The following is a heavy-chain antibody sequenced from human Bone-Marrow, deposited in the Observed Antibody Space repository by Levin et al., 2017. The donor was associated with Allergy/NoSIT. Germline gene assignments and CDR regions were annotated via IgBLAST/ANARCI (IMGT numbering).Heavy chain of an antibody. D-gene: IGHD1-1*01. Sequence: PEASVKVSCKASGYAFSSFSMNWVRQAPGKGLEWMGWIPTSGGGPTYAQGFTGRFVFSLDTSVNTAYLEIHSLKIEDTAMYFCARGGGPRGTRESPDAVAAVAPWGQGTLVTVSS. CDR2: IPTSGGGP. J-gene: IGHJ5*02. CDR3: ARGGGPRGTRESPDAVAAVAP. CDR1: GYAFSSFS. V-gene: IGHV7-4-1*01.